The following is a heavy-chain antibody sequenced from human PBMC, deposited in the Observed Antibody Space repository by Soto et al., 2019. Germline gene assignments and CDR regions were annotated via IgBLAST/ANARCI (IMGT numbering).Heavy chain of an antibody. CDR3: ARGGTMIVVAASYGMDV. D-gene: IGHD3-22*01. J-gene: IGHJ6*02. Sequence: SSETLSLTCAVSGGSISSSNWWSWVRQPPGKGLEWIGEIYHSGSTNYNPSLKSRVTISVDKSKNQFSLKLSSVTAADTAVYYCARGGTMIVVAASYGMDVWGQGTTVTVSS. CDR2: IYHSGST. V-gene: IGHV4-4*02. CDR1: GGSISSSNW.